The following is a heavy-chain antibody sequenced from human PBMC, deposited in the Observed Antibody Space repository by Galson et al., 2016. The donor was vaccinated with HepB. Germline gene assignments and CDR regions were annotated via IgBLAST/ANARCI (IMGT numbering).Heavy chain of an antibody. D-gene: IGHD2-2*03. CDR1: GFTFSHSS. CDR3: ATWIANHFDY. Sequence: SLRLSCAASGFTFSHSSMSWVRQAPGERLEWVSTIDGTTTNTHYADSVKGRFTISRDNTKNTLYLQMTSLRAEDTATYYCATWIANHFDYWGQGTLVTVSS. CDR2: IDGTTTNT. J-gene: IGHJ4*02. V-gene: IGHV3-23*01.